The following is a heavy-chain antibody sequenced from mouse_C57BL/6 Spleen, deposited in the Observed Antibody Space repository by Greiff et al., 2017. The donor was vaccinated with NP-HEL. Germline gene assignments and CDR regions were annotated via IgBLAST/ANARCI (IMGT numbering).Heavy chain of an antibody. CDR3: ARESTGTGYAMDY. CDR1: GFTFSSYA. J-gene: IGHJ4*01. D-gene: IGHD4-1*01. V-gene: IGHV5-4*03. Sequence: EVKLQESGGGLVKPGGSLKLSCAASGFTFSSYAMSWVRQTPEKRLEWVATISDGGSYTYYPDNVKGRFTISRDNAKNNLYLQMSHLKSEDTAMYYCARESTGTGYAMDYWGQGTSVTVSS. CDR2: ISDGGSYT.